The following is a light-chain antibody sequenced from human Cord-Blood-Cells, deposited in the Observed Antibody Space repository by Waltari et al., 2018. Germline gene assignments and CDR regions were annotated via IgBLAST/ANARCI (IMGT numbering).Light chain of an antibody. CDR1: SSNIGSNY. Sequence: QSVLTQPPSASGTPGQRVTISCSGSSSNIGSNYVYWYQQLPGTAPKLLIYRNNQRPSGVPARCSGSKSGTSASLAISGLRYEDEADYYCAAWDDSLSGRVFGGGTKLTVL. CDR3: AAWDDSLSGRV. CDR2: RNN. J-gene: IGLJ3*02. V-gene: IGLV1-47*01.